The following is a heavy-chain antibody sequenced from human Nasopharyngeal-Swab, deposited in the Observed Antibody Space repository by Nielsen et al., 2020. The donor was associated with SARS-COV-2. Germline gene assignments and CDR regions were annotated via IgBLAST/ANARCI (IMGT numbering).Heavy chain of an antibody. Sequence: WIRQPPGKGLEWVANIKQDGSEKYYVDSVKGRFTISRDNAMNSLYLQMNSLRAEDTAVYYCARDLRHYDFWSGYYTGIYFQHWGQGTLVTVSS. J-gene: IGHJ1*01. CDR2: IKQDGSEK. V-gene: IGHV3-7*03. D-gene: IGHD3-3*01. CDR3: ARDLRHYDFWSGYYTGIYFQH.